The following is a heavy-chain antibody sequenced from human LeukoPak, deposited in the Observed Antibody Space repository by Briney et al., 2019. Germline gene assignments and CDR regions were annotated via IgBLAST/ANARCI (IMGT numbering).Heavy chain of an antibody. CDR3: AKGDFWSGHARY. V-gene: IGHV3-23*01. J-gene: IGHJ4*02. CDR2: ISGSGGST. CDR1: GFTFSSYA. Sequence: GGSLRLSCAAYGFTFSSYAMSWVRQAPGKGLEWVSAISGSGGSTYYADSVKGRFTISRDNSKNTLYLQMNSLRAEDTAVYYCAKGDFWSGHARYWGQGTLVTVSS. D-gene: IGHD3-3*01.